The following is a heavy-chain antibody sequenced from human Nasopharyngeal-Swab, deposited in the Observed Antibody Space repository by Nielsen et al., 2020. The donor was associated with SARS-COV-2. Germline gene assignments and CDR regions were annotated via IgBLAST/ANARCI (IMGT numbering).Heavy chain of an antibody. V-gene: IGHV3-21*01. CDR2: ISGSVSYV. J-gene: IGHJ6*03. Sequence: GESLKISCAGSGFTFNSYSMIWVRQVPGEGLEWVSSISGSVSYVYYADSVKGRFTISKDSAKNSLYLQMNSLRADDTAVYFCARIAGRGSIYYYYMDVWGTGTTVTVSS. CDR3: ARIAGRGSIYYYYMDV. CDR1: GFTFNSYS. D-gene: IGHD1-26*01.